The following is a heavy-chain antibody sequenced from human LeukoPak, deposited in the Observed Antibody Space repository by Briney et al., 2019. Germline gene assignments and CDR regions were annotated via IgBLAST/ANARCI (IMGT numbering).Heavy chain of an antibody. CDR3: ARVSLDYGDYVKFDH. D-gene: IGHD4-17*01. V-gene: IGHV3-30*03. CDR2: ISYDGSNK. CDR1: GFTFSSYV. J-gene: IGHJ4*02. Sequence: GGSLRLSCAASGFTFSSYVMHWVRQAPGKGLEWVAFISYDGSNKYYADSVKGRFTISRDNSKNTLYLQMNSLRAEDTALYYCARVSLDYGDYVKFDHWGQGVLVTVSS.